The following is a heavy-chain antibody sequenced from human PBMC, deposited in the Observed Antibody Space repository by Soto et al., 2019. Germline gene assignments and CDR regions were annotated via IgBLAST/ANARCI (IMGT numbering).Heavy chain of an antibody. D-gene: IGHD6-19*01. Sequence: EVQLLESGGGLVQPGGSLRLSCSASGFSFSNHAMSWVRQAPGKGLEWVSAIIDDGGRAYYADSVKGRFTISRDNYRNMLSLKMNSLRAEDTAVYYCARDKMEQWLDGGYVDYWGQGTQVTVSS. V-gene: IGHV3-23*01. CDR1: GFSFSNHA. CDR3: ARDKMEQWLDGGYVDY. CDR2: IIDDGGRA. J-gene: IGHJ4*02.